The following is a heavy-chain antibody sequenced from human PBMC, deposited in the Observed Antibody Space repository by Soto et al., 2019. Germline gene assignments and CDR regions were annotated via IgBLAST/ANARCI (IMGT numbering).Heavy chain of an antibody. CDR2: IYYSGST. Sequence: SETLSLTCTVSGGSISSGGYYWSWIRQHPWKGLEWIGYIYYSGSTYYNPSLKSRVTISVDTSKNQFSLKLSSVTAADTAVYYCARSGDYDFWSGYWYFDYWGQGTLVTVSS. V-gene: IGHV4-31*03. CDR3: ARSGDYDFWSGYWYFDY. CDR1: GGSISSGGYY. D-gene: IGHD3-3*01. J-gene: IGHJ4*02.